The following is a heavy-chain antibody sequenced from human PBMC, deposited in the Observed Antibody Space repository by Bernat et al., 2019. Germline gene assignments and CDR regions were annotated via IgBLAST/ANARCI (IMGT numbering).Heavy chain of an antibody. CDR2: ISSNGGST. CDR3: ARGPWFGELLYLGFDY. Sequence: EVQLVESGGGLVQPGGSLRLSCAASGFTFSSYAMHWVCQAPGKGLEYVSAISSNGGSTYYANSVKGRFTISRDNSKNTLYLQMGSLRAEDMAVYYCARGPWFGELLYLGFDYWGQGTLVTVSS. V-gene: IGHV3-64*01. CDR1: GFTFSSYA. D-gene: IGHD3-10*01. J-gene: IGHJ4*02.